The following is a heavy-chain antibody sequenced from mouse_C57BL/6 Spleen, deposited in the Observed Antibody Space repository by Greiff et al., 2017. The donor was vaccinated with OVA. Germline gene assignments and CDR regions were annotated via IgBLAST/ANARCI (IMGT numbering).Heavy chain of an antibody. V-gene: IGHV1-52*01. CDR3: ARVGYSNHWYFDV. Sequence: QVQLQQPGAELVRPGSSVKLSCKASGYTFTSYWMHWVKQRPIQGLEWIGNIDPSDSDTHYNQKFKDKATLTVDKSSSTAYMQLSSLTSEDSAVYYCARVGYSNHWYFDVWGTGTTVTVSS. CDR1: GYTFTSYW. D-gene: IGHD2-5*01. CDR2: IDPSDSDT. J-gene: IGHJ1*03.